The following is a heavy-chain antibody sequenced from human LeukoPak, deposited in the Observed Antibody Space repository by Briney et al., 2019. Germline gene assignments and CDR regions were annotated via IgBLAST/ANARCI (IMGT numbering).Heavy chain of an antibody. J-gene: IGHJ3*01. CDR2: MNPNSGGI. CDR1: GYTFTGYY. Sequence: ASVKVSCEASGYTFTGYYIHWVRQAPGQGLEWMGWMNPNSGGINYAQKFQGRVTMTRDTSISTAYLELSRLRSDDTALYYCARDPGEGGNAFDLWGQGTMVTISS. V-gene: IGHV1-2*02. CDR3: ARDPGEGGNAFDL. D-gene: IGHD3-16*01.